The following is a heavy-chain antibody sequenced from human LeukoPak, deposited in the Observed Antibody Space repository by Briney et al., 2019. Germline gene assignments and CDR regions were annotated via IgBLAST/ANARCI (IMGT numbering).Heavy chain of an antibody. CDR3: ARAGYCSSTSCYQVGWFDP. V-gene: IGHV3-23*01. Sequence: QTGGSLRLSCAASGFTFSSYAMSWVRQAPGKGLEWVSAISGSGGSTYYADSVKGRFTISRDNSKNTLYLQTNSLRAEDTAVYYCARAGYCSSTSCYQVGWFDPWGQGTLVTVSS. J-gene: IGHJ5*02. CDR1: GFTFSSYA. D-gene: IGHD2-2*01. CDR2: ISGSGGST.